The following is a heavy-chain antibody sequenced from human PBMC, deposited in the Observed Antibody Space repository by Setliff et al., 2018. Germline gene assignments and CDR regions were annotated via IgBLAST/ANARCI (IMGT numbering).Heavy chain of an antibody. CDR3: VKASSDLSMAYFDL. J-gene: IGHJ4*02. V-gene: IGHV3-33*03. CDR2: IYHDGGDK. CDR1: GFTFSSYG. D-gene: IGHD3-16*02. Sequence: GGSLRLSCAASGFTFSSYGMHWVRQAPGKGLEWVAVIYHDGGDKYYADSVKGRFTISRDNSENTLYLQMSSLRSEDTAVYYCVKASSDLSMAYFDLWGQGTLVTVSS.